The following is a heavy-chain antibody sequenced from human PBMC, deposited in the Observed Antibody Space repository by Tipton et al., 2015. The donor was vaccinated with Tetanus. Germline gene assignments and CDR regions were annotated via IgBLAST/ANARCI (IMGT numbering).Heavy chain of an antibody. CDR2: IFYNGST. CDR3: ARARSASTGLEKGFDT. CDR1: GGSVTSGYYY. Sequence: LSLTCSVSGGSVTSGYYYWSWIRQPPGKGLEWIGFIFYNGSTYFNPSLKSRVAISVDTSKIQFSLRLTSVTAADTAVYYCARARSASTGLEKGFDTWGQGTLVTVSS. D-gene: IGHD3-9*01. J-gene: IGHJ5*02. V-gene: IGHV4-61*01.